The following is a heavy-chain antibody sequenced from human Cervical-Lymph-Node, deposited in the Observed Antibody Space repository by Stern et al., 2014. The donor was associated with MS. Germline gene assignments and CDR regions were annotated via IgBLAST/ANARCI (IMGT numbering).Heavy chain of an antibody. D-gene: IGHD5-12*01. CDR2: IFPRDSNT. Sequence: VQLVQSGAEVKKPGESLKISCEASGYLFDDYWIGWVRQMSGRGLELVAIIFPRDSNTRYSPSVQGQVTISAAKSISTAYLQWTSLRPSPPAMYYWARSPATPSGYDRFDYWGQGALVTVSS. J-gene: IGHJ4*02. CDR3: ARSPATPSGYDRFDY. CDR1: GYLFDDYW. V-gene: IGHV5-51*03.